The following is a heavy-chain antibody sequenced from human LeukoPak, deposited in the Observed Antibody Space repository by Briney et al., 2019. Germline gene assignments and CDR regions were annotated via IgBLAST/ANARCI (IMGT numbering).Heavy chain of an antibody. CDR1: GYTFTSYA. CDR3: ARVGDLGGNNPYSSSWYWWFDP. V-gene: IGHV7-4-1*02. Sequence: ASVKVSCKASGYTFTSYAMNWVRQAPGQGLEWMGWINTNTGNPTYAQGFTGRFVFSLDTSVSTAYLQISSLKAEDTAVYYCARVGDLGGNNPYSSSWYWWFDPWGQGTLVTVSS. J-gene: IGHJ5*02. CDR2: INTNTGNP. D-gene: IGHD6-13*01.